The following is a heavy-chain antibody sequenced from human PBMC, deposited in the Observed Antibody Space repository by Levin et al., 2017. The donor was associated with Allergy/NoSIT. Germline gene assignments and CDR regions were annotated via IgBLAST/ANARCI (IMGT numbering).Heavy chain of an antibody. CDR2: INPDGSEK. CDR1: GFSFSTSW. D-gene: IGHD6-13*01. CDR3: ASHRSWTFDY. V-gene: IGHV3-7*01. Sequence: LSLTCVVSGFSFSTSWMTWVRQAPGKGLEWVANINPDGSEKVYVDSVKGRFTISRDNAKNSLYLQMNSLRPEDTAVYYCASHRSWTFDYWGQGTLVTVSS. J-gene: IGHJ4*02.